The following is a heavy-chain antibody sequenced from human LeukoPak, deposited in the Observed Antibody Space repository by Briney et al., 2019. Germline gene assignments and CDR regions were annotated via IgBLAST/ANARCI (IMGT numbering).Heavy chain of an antibody. CDR3: ARDIRGAGYYYYYMDV. Sequence: PGGSLRLSCAASGFTFSSYAMGWVRQAPGKGLEWVSGISGSGSKTYSADSVKGRFTISRDNSKSTLYLQMNSLRAEDTALYHCARDIRGAGYYYYYMDVWGKGTTVTVSS. V-gene: IGHV3-23*01. D-gene: IGHD1-26*01. CDR2: ISGSGSKT. J-gene: IGHJ6*03. CDR1: GFTFSSYA.